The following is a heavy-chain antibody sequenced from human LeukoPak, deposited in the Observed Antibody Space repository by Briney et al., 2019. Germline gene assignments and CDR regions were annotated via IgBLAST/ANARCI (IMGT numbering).Heavy chain of an antibody. D-gene: IGHD1-26*01. Sequence: SETLSLTCTVTGGSISSYYSSWIRQPPGKGLEWIGYIYYSGSTNYNPSLKSRVTISVDTSKNQFSLKLSSVTAADTAVYYCARHSTVGATRTDYWGQGTLVTVSS. CDR3: ARHSTVGATRTDY. J-gene: IGHJ4*02. CDR2: IYYSGST. V-gene: IGHV4-59*08. CDR1: GGSISSYY.